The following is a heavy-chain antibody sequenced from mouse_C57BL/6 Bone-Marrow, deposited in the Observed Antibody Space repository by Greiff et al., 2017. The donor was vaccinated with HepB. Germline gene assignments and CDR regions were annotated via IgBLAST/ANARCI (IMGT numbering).Heavy chain of an antibody. CDR2: ISYDGSN. Sequence: EVKLQESGPGLVKPSQSLSLTCSVTGYSITSGYYWNWIRQFPGNKLEWMGYISYDGSNNYNPSLKNRISITRDTSKNQFFLKLNSVTTEDTATYYCARACGSRTWFAYWGQGTLVTVSA. CDR3: ARACGSRTWFAY. D-gene: IGHD1-1*01. J-gene: IGHJ3*01. V-gene: IGHV3-6*01. CDR1: GYSITSGYY.